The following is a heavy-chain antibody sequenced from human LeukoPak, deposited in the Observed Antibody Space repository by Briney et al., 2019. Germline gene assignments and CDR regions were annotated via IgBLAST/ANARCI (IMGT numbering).Heavy chain of an antibody. D-gene: IGHD3-22*01. Sequence: SETLSLTCTVPGNSISSDDWWTWVRQPPGRGLEWIGEIYHRGSTNYNPSLKSRVTISIDKSRNQFSLMLSSVTAADTAVYYCARRQYYDSTGYFVYWGQGTLVTVSS. CDR2: IYHRGST. CDR1: GNSISSDDW. J-gene: IGHJ4*02. V-gene: IGHV4-4*02. CDR3: ARRQYYDSTGYFVY.